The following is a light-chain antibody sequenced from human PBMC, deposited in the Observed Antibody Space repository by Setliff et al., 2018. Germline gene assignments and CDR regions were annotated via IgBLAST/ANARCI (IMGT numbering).Light chain of an antibody. CDR1: GTYNY. Sequence: QSALTQPASVSGSPGQSITISCTGTGTYNYVSWYQQHPGKAHQLIIYDVTNRPSGVSNRFSASKSGNTASLTISGLQPEDDADYYCSSYTSNSTYVFGTGTKVT. J-gene: IGLJ1*01. V-gene: IGLV2-14*03. CDR2: DVT. CDR3: SSYTSNSTYV.